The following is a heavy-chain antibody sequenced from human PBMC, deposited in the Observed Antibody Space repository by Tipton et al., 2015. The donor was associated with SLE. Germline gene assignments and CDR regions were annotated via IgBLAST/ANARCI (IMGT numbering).Heavy chain of an antibody. CDR3: ARDSKGLL. Sequence: SLRLSCAATGFSVSSYYMTWVRQAPGKGLEWVAVMYNDFGGGHAKYADSVKGRFTISRDSGKNTLYLEMNSLTVADTGVYYCARDSKGLLWGQGTQVTVSA. D-gene: IGHD5-18*01. CDR1: GFSVSSYY. V-gene: IGHV3-66*01. J-gene: IGHJ4*02. CDR2: MYNDFGGGHA.